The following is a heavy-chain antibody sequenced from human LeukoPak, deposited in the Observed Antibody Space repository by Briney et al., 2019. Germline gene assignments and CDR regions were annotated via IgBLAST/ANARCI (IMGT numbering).Heavy chain of an antibody. CDR1: GYTFTSYD. D-gene: IGHD3-3*01. Sequence: ASVTVSFKASGYTFTSYDINWVRQATGQGLEWMGWMNPNSGNTGYAQKFQGRVTMTRNTSISTAYMELSSLRSEDTAVYYCARVGVNRITIFGVVTSWFDPWGQGTLVTVSS. CDR3: ARVGVNRITIFGVVTSWFDP. J-gene: IGHJ5*02. CDR2: MNPNSGNT. V-gene: IGHV1-8*01.